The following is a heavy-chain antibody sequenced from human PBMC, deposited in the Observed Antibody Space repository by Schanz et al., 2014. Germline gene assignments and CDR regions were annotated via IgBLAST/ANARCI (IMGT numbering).Heavy chain of an antibody. CDR2: ISYDGNNQ. D-gene: IGHD3-3*01. CDR1: GFPFRSYV. Sequence: QLQLVESGGGVVQPGRSLRLSCAASGFPFRSYVMHWVRQAPGKGLEWVAFISYDGNNQYYADSVKGRFTISRDNSKNTLYLQMNSLRAEDTAVYYCARYGFRKFGVVYGLAVWGQGTTVTVS. J-gene: IGHJ6*02. V-gene: IGHV3-30*04. CDR3: ARYGFRKFGVVYGLAV.